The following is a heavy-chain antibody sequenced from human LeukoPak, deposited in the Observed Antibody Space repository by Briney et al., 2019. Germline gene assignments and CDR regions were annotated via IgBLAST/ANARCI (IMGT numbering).Heavy chain of an antibody. CDR1: GFTFISYS. Sequence: GGSLRLSCAASGFTFISYSMNWVRQAPGKGLEWVSSISSSSSYIYYADSVKGRFTISRDNAKNSLYLQMNSLRAEDTAVYYCARGTYSSGWYEGGNWFDPWGQGTLVTVSS. CDR2: ISSSSSYI. CDR3: ARGTYSSGWYEGGNWFDP. D-gene: IGHD6-19*01. V-gene: IGHV3-21*01. J-gene: IGHJ5*02.